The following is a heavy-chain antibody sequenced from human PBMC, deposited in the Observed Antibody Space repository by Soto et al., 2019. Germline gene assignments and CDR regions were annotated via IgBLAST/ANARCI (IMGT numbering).Heavy chain of an antibody. V-gene: IGHV3-30-3*01. D-gene: IGHD6-19*01. CDR1: GFTFSSYA. Sequence: QVQLVESGGGVVQPGRSLRLSCAASGFTFSSYAMHWVRQAPGKGLEWVAVISYDGSNKYYADSVKGRFTISRDNSKNTLYLQMNSLRAEDTAVYYCAREKVAGLYYYYGMDVWGQGTTVTVSS. CDR3: AREKVAGLYYYYGMDV. CDR2: ISYDGSNK. J-gene: IGHJ6*02.